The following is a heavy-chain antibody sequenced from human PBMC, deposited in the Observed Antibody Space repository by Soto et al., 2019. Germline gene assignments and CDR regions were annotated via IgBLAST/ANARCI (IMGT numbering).Heavy chain of an antibody. V-gene: IGHV4-30-4*01. Sequence: PSETLSLTCTVSGGSINSADSYWSWLRQAPGKGLEWIAYIYYSGITSYNPSLESRVSISIDTSKNQFSLNLDSVTAADTAVYYCAREAVDYGRSPGGGYYYYGIDVWGQGTTVTVSS. D-gene: IGHD3-10*01. J-gene: IGHJ6*02. CDR1: GGSINSADSY. CDR2: IYYSGIT. CDR3: AREAVDYGRSPGGGYYYYGIDV.